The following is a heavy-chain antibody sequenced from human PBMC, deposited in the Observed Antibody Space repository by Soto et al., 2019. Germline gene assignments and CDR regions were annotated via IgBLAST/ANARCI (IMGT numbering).Heavy chain of an antibody. J-gene: IGHJ6*02. D-gene: IGHD3-10*01. V-gene: IGHV3-23*01. Sequence: GGSLRLSCVGSGSSCENFGMRWVRQGVGKGLEWVSSISARSSTTYYAGSVKGRFTISRDNSKNTLYLQMNSLTAEDTAVYYCAKVFYDSGTTFFGVDVWGQGTTVTVSS. CDR1: GSSCENFG. CDR2: ISARSSTT. CDR3: AKVFYDSGTTFFGVDV.